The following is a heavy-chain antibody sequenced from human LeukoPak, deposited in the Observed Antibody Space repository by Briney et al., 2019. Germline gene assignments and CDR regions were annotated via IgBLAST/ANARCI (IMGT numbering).Heavy chain of an antibody. CDR1: GFTLSNYW. J-gene: IGHJ4*01. Sequence: GGSLRLSCSASGFTLSNYWMHWVRQAPGKGLVWVARLHSNGAFTTYADSVKGRFTISRDAAKNTLYLQMNSLRVEDTAVYYCARFVVVTAGDYWGQGTLVTVSS. D-gene: IGHD2-21*02. V-gene: IGHV3-74*01. CDR3: ARFVVVTAGDY. CDR2: LHSNGAFT.